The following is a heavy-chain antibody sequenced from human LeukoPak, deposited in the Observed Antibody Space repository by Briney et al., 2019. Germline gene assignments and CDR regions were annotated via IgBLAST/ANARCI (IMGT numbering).Heavy chain of an antibody. V-gene: IGHV3-23*01. J-gene: IGHJ4*02. CDR1: GFTFSSYA. Sequence: PGGSLRLSCAASGFTFSSYAMSWVRQAPGKGLEWVSAISGSGGSTYYADSVKGRFTISRDNSKNTLYLQMNSLRAEDTDVYYCAKDSSIFGVVIDWGQGTLVTVSS. CDR2: ISGSGGST. CDR3: AKDSSIFGVVID. D-gene: IGHD3-3*01.